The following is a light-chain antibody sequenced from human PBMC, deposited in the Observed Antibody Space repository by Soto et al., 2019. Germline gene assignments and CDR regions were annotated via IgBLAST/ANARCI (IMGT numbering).Light chain of an antibody. CDR2: KAS. V-gene: IGKV1-5*03. CDR1: QTISSW. J-gene: IGKJ1*01. CDR3: QQGNSFPWT. Sequence: DIQMTQSPSTLSGSVGDRVTITCRASQTISSWLAWYQQKPGKAPKLLIYKASTLKSGVPSRFSGSGSGTEFTLTINSLQPDDFATYYCQQGNSFPWTFGQGTKVDI.